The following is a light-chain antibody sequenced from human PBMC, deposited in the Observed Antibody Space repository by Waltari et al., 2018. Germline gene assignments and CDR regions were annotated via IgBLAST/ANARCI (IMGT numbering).Light chain of an antibody. CDR3: VLYMGSGIWV. Sequence: QTVVTQEPLLSVSPGGTVTLTCGLNPASVPTSYSPSRYQQTPGQAPRTLIYSTNTRSSGVPDRFSGSILGNKAALTITGAQADDESDYYCVLYMGSGIWVFGGGTKLTVL. CDR1: PASVPTSYS. CDR2: STN. V-gene: IGLV8-61*01. J-gene: IGLJ3*02.